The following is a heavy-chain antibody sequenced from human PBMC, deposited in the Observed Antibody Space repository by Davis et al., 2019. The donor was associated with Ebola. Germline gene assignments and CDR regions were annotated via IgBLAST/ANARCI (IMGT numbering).Heavy chain of an antibody. J-gene: IGHJ4*02. Sequence: MPSETLSLTCTVPGCSISPYYWSWIRQPPGKGLEWFGYIYYSGSTKYNLSLKGRVAISVDTSKNQFSLKLSSVTAADTAVYYCARSYGAAPFDYWGQGTLVTVSS. D-gene: IGHD4/OR15-4a*01. V-gene: IGHV4-59*08. CDR1: GCSISPYY. CDR3: ARSYGAAPFDY. CDR2: IYYSGST.